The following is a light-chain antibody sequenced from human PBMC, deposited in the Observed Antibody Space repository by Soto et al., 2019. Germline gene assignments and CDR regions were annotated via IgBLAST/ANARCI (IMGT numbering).Light chain of an antibody. V-gene: IGKV3-20*01. CDR2: GAS. J-gene: IGKJ1*01. CDR3: QQYGSSPQT. Sequence: EIVFPQSPGTLSLSPGERATLSCRASQSVSSSYLAWYQQKPVQAPRLLIYGASSRDTGIPDRFGGSGSGTDFTLNISRLETEDFAVYDCQQYGSSPQTFGQGTKVEI. CDR1: QSVSSSY.